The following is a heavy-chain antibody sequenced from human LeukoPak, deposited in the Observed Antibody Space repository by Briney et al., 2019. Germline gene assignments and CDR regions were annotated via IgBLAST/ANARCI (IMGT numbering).Heavy chain of an antibody. CDR3: AHNYYDSSGYYYVYY. Sequence: SVKVSCKASGGTFSSYAISWVRQAPGQGLEWMGGIIPIFGTANYAQKFQGRATITTDESTSTAYMELSSLRSEDTAVYYCAHNYYDSSGYYYVYYWGQGTLVTVSS. J-gene: IGHJ4*02. CDR1: GGTFSSYA. CDR2: IIPIFGTA. V-gene: IGHV1-69*05. D-gene: IGHD3-22*01.